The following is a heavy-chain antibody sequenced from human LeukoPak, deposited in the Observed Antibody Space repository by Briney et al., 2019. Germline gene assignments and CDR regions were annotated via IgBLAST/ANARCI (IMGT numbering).Heavy chain of an antibody. Sequence: ASVKVSCKASGYTFTSDDINWVRQATGQGLEWMGWMNPDSGNTGYAQKFQGRVTITADESTSTAYMELSSLRSEDTAVYYCARGTSCYCWFDPWGQGTLVTVSS. V-gene: IGHV1-8*01. J-gene: IGHJ5*02. CDR1: GYTFTSDD. CDR3: ARGTSCYCWFDP. D-gene: IGHD2-2*01. CDR2: MNPDSGNT.